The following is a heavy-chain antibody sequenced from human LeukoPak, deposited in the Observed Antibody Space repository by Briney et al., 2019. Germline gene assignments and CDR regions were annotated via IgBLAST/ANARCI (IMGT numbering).Heavy chain of an antibody. CDR1: GYTFTSYG. D-gene: IGHD3-22*01. CDR2: ISAYNGNT. J-gene: IGHJ4*02. V-gene: IGHV1-18*01. CDR3: ASGSSGYYFSY. Sequence: ASVKDSCKASGYTFTSYGISWVRQAPGQGLEWMGWISAYNGNTNYAQKLQGRVTMTTDTSTSTAYMELSSLRSEDTAVYYCASGSSGYYFSYWGQGTLVTVSS.